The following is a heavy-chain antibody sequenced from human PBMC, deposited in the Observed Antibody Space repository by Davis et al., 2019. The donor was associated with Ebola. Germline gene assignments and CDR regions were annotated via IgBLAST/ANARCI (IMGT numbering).Heavy chain of an antibody. CDR2: ISGFGGST. CDR1: GFTFSGYA. J-gene: IGHJ4*02. V-gene: IGHV3-23*01. CDR3: ARDITVGAFSLDH. D-gene: IGHD1-26*01. Sequence: GGSLRLSCAASGFTFSGYAMSWVRQAPGKGLEWVSSISGFGGSTYYADSVKGRFTISRDNARNSLYLQMNSLRDEDTAIYYCARDITVGAFSLDHWGQGALVTVSS.